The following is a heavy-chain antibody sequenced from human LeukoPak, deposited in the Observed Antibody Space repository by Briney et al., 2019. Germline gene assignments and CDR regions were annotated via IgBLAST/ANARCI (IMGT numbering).Heavy chain of an antibody. V-gene: IGHV3-9*01. J-gene: IGHJ6*03. Sequence: GGSLRLSCAASGFTFSSYAMHWVRQAPGKGLEWVSGISWNSGSIGYADSVKGRFTISRDNAKNSLYLQMNSLRAEDTALYYCAKAAMVRVYYYYYMDVWGKGTTVTISS. CDR2: ISWNSGSI. CDR3: AKAAMVRVYYYYYMDV. D-gene: IGHD3-10*01. CDR1: GFTFSSYA.